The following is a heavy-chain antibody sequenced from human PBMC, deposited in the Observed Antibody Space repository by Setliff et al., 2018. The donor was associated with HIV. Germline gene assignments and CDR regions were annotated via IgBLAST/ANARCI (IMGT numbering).Heavy chain of an antibody. V-gene: IGHV4-59*01. Sequence: PSETLSLTCAVYGGSFSGYYWSWIRQPPGKGLEWIGYFYYSGSTNYNPSLKSRVTISVDTSKNQFYLKLSSVTAADTAVYYCARGPGGTVPKPLEAFDVWGRGAVVTVSS. CDR1: GGSFSGYY. J-gene: IGHJ3*01. D-gene: IGHD1-7*01. CDR3: ARGPGGTVPKPLEAFDV. CDR2: FYYSGST.